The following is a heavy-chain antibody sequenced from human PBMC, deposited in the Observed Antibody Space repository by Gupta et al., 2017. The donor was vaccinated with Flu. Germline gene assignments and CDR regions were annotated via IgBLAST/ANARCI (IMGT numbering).Heavy chain of an antibody. D-gene: IGHD3-3*01. J-gene: IGHJ4*02. CDR2: IYGGGSK. Sequence: EVQLVESGGGLVQPGGSLRLSCAASGFTVSDNYMSWVRQAPGKGLDWVSVIYGGGSKFYEDAVKGRFTIARDISKTTLYFQRSSLRAEAPAVDYCARDLRVAGAGLDYWGQGALVTVSS. V-gene: IGHV3-53*01. CDR3: ARDLRVAGAGLDY. CDR1: GFTVSDNY.